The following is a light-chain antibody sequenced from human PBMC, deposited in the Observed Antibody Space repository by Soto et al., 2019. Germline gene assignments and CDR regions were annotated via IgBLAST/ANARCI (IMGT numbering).Light chain of an antibody. J-gene: IGKJ1*01. V-gene: IGKV3-11*01. CDR1: QSISSY. CDR2: DAS. CDR3: QQRRNWPRT. Sequence: EIVLTQSPATLSLSPGERATLSYRASQSISSYLGWYQQKPGQAPRLLIYDASNRATGIPARFSGSGSGTDFTLTISSLEPEDFAVYYCQQRRNWPRTFGQGTKVDIK.